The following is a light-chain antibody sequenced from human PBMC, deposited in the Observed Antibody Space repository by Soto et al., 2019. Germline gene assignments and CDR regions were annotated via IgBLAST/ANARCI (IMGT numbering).Light chain of an antibody. J-gene: IGKJ1*01. Sequence: DIVMTQSPLSLPVTPGEPASISCRSSQSLLHSNGYNYLDWYLQKPGQSPQLLIHLGSNRASGVPDRFSGSGSGTDFTLKISRVEAEDVGVYYCMHALHTPPWTFGQGTTVEIK. V-gene: IGKV2-28*01. CDR1: QSLLHSNGYNY. CDR2: LGS. CDR3: MHALHTPPWT.